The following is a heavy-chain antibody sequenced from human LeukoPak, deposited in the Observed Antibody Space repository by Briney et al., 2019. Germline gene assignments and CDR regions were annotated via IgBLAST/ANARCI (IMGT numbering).Heavy chain of an antibody. J-gene: IGHJ3*01. CDR1: GDSVSGGYKY. D-gene: IGHD5-12*01. CDR2: VYFSGNT. V-gene: IGHV4-31*03. Sequence: PSQTLSLTCTVSGDSVSGGYKYWTWIRQLPGRGLEWIGYVYFSGNTYYNPSPKSRSTISVDTSKNQFSLKLSSPAAADPAVYYCARAPMAITTSAFPDAFDFWGQGTMVTVSS. CDR3: ARAPMAITTSAFPDAFDF.